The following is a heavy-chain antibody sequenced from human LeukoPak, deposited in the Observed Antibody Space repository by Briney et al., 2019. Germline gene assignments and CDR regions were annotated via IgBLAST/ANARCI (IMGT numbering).Heavy chain of an antibody. CDR3: ARSHVWFGELYLDY. J-gene: IGHJ4*02. CDR2: IYHSGST. D-gene: IGHD3-10*01. Sequence: SETLSLTCAVSGYSISSGYYWGWIRQPPGKGLEWIGSIYHSGSTYYNPSLKSRVTISVDTSENQFSLKLSSVTAADTAVYYCARSHVWFGELYLDYWGQGTLVTVSS. V-gene: IGHV4-38-2*01. CDR1: GYSISSGYY.